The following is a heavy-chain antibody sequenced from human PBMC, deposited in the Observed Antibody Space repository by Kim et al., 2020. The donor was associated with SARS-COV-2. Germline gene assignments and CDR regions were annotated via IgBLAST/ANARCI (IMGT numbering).Heavy chain of an antibody. D-gene: IGHD5-12*01. J-gene: IGHJ2*01. V-gene: IGHV3-21*01. CDR2: ISSSSNYI. Sequence: GGSLRLSCAGSGFTFSSYSMNWVRQAPGKGLEWVASISSSSNYIYYADSVKGRFTISRVNAWNSLYLQMNSLRAEDTAVYYCARYSVYDSGGGTRSWYFDLWGRGTLVTVSS. CDR1: GFTFSSYS. CDR3: ARYSVYDSGGGTRSWYFDL.